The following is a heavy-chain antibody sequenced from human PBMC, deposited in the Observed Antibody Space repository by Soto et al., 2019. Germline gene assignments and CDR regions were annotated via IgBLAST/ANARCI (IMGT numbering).Heavy chain of an antibody. J-gene: IGHJ4*02. D-gene: IGHD5-18*01. CDR1: GFTFSDYY. CDR3: ASSQRGYSYGYNY. CDR2: ISSSSSYT. V-gene: IGHV3-11*06. Sequence: QVQLVESGGGLVKPGGSLRLSCAASGFTFSDYYMSWIRQAPGKGLECISYISSSSSYTNYADSVKGRFTISRDNAKNSLYLQRNSLRAEDTAVYYCASSQRGYSYGYNYWGQGTLVTVSS.